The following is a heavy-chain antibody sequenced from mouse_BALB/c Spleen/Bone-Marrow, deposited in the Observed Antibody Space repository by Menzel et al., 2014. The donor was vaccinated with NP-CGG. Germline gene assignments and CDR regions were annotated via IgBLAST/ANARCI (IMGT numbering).Heavy chain of an antibody. D-gene: IGHD2-4*01. CDR1: GFNITDTS. Sequence: EVQVVESGAELVKPGASVKLSCTTSGFNITDTSIHWVKQRPEQGLEWIGRIDPAKGNTKFVPKFQGKATVTADASSNTAYLHLSSLTSKDTAVDYGTRSGGNYDVAWFAYWGQGTLVTVSA. J-gene: IGHJ3*01. V-gene: IGHV14-3*02. CDR3: TRSGGNYDVAWFAY. CDR2: IDPAKGNT.